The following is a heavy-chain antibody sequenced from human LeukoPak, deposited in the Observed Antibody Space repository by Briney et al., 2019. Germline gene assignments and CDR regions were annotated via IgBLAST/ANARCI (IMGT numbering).Heavy chain of an antibody. CDR2: ISDRGIT. Sequence: SETLSLTCTVSGGSISGYQWSWIRQPPGKGLEWFGYISDRGITNYNPSLKSRVTISLDTSESQFSLRLSSVTAADTAVYYCARHHCIGGNCYGLSAYWGQGILVTVSS. V-gene: IGHV4-59*08. D-gene: IGHD2-15*01. CDR1: GGSISGYQ. J-gene: IGHJ4*02. CDR3: ARHHCIGGNCYGLSAY.